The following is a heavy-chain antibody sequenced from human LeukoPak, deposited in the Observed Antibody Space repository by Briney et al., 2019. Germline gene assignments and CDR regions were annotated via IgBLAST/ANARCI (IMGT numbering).Heavy chain of an antibody. CDR3: AKDTVRGVATLIDY. J-gene: IGHJ4*02. D-gene: IGHD3-10*01. V-gene: IGHV3-9*01. CDR1: GFTFDDYA. CDR2: ISWNSGSI. Sequence: GRSLRLSCAASGFTFDDYAMHWVRQAPGKGLEWVSGISWNSGSIGYADSVKGRFTISRDNAKNSLYLQMNSLRAEDTALYYCAKDTVRGVATLIDYWGQGTLVTVSS.